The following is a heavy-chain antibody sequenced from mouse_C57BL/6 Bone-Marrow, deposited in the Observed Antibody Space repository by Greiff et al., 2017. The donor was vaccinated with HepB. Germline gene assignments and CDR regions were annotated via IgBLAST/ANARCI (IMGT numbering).Heavy chain of an antibody. Sequence: EVMLVESGGGLVQPGGSLKLSCAASGFTFSDYGMAWVRQAPRKGPEWVAFISNLAYSIYYADTVTGRFTISRENAKNTLYLEMSSLRSEDTAMYYCARLKRFYAMDYWGQGTSVTVSS. CDR3: ARLKRFYAMDY. V-gene: IGHV5-15*01. CDR2: ISNLAYSI. CDR1: GFTFSDYG. J-gene: IGHJ4*01.